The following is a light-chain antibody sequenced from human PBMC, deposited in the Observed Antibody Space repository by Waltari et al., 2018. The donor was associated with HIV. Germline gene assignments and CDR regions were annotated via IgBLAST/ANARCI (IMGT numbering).Light chain of an antibody. J-gene: IGKJ2*01. V-gene: IGKV1-5*03. CDR2: KAS. Sequence: ITCRASQTINNWLAWYQQKPGKAPKLLIYKASNLESGVPSRFSGSGSGTEFTLTINSLQPDDFATYYCQQYNRYYTFGQGTKLEIK. CDR3: QQYNRYYT. CDR1: QTINNW.